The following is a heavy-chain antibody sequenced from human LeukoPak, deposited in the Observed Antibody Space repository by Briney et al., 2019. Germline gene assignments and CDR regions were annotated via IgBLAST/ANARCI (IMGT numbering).Heavy chain of an antibody. V-gene: IGHV1-69*13. CDR2: IIPIFGTA. Sequence: SVKVSCKASGGTFNSYAISWVRQAPGQGLEWMGRIIPIFGTANYAQKFQGRVTITADESTSTAYMELCSLRSEDTAVYYCARESTGTEIHFDYWGQGTLVTVSS. J-gene: IGHJ4*02. CDR1: GGTFNSYA. D-gene: IGHD1-1*01. CDR3: ARESTGTEIHFDY.